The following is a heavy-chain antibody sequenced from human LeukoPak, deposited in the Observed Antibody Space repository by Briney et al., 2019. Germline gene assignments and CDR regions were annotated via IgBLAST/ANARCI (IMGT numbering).Heavy chain of an antibody. Sequence: QPSQTLSPTCTVSGGSISSGGYYWSWIRQHPGKGLEGIGYIYYSGSTYYNPSLKSRVTISVDTSKNQFSLKLSSVTAADTAVYYCARGNRGVYAFDIWGQGTMVTVSS. V-gene: IGHV4-31*03. D-gene: IGHD3-10*01. CDR1: GGSISSGGYY. J-gene: IGHJ3*02. CDR2: IYYSGST. CDR3: ARGNRGVYAFDI.